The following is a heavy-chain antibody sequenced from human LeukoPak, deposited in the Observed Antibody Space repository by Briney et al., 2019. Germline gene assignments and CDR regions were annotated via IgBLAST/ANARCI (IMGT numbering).Heavy chain of an antibody. J-gene: IGHJ4*02. CDR1: GGSISSYY. D-gene: IGHD2-2*01. Sequence: PSETLSLTCTVSGGSISSYYWSWIRQPAGRGLEWIGRIYTSGSTNYNPSLKSRVTMSVDTSKNQFSLKLSSVTAADTAVYYCVAIDIVVVPAAPLWGQGTLVTVSS. V-gene: IGHV4-4*07. CDR2: IYTSGST. CDR3: VAIDIVVVPAAPL.